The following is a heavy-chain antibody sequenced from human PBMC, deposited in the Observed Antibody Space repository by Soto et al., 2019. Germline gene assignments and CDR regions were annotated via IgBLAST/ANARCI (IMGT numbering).Heavy chain of an antibody. J-gene: IGHJ3*02. D-gene: IGHD3-22*01. CDR1: GFTFSSYG. Sequence: GGSLRLSCAASGFTFSSYGMHWVRQAPGKGLEWVAVISYDGSNKYYADSVKGRFTISRDNSKNTLYLQMNSPRAEDTAVYYCAKGYYYDSSGYPDAFDIWGQGTMVTVSS. CDR3: AKGYYYDSSGYPDAFDI. V-gene: IGHV3-30*18. CDR2: ISYDGSNK.